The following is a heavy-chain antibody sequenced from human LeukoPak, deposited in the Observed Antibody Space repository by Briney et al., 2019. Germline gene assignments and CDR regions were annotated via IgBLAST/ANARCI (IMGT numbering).Heavy chain of an antibody. CDR3: ARDYGTRCYLCGNWFDP. J-gene: IGHJ5*02. CDR1: GFTFSSYG. CDR2: ISYDGSNK. Sequence: GRSLRLSCAAPGFTFSSYGMHWVRQAPGKGLEWVAVISYDGSNKYYADSVKGRFTISRDNSKNTLYLQMNSLRAEDTAVYYCARDYGTRCYLCGNWFDPWGQGTQVTVSS. V-gene: IGHV3-30*03. D-gene: IGHD2-2*01.